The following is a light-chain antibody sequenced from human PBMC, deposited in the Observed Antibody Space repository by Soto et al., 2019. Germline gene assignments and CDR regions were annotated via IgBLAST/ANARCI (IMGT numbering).Light chain of an antibody. CDR2: GAS. Sequence: EIVMTQSPATLSVSPGERTTLSCRASQSVRSNLAWYQQKPGQAPGLLISGASTWATGVPARFRGSGSGTEFTLTISSLQSEDFAVYYCQQYNNWPLTFGGGTKVEIK. CDR3: QQYNNWPLT. V-gene: IGKV3-15*01. J-gene: IGKJ4*01. CDR1: QSVRSN.